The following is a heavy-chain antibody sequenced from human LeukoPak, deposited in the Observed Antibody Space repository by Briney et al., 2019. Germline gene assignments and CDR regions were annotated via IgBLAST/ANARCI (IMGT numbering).Heavy chain of an antibody. J-gene: IGHJ1*01. CDR3: ARIAAAGTDYFQH. CDR1: GYTLTELS. D-gene: IGHD6-13*01. V-gene: IGHV1-24*01. Sequence: ASVKVSCKVSGYTLTELSMRWVRQAPGKGLEWMGGFDPEDGETIYAQKFQGRVTMTEDASTDTAYMELSSLRSVDTAVYYCARIAAAGTDYFQHWGQGTLVTVSS. CDR2: FDPEDGET.